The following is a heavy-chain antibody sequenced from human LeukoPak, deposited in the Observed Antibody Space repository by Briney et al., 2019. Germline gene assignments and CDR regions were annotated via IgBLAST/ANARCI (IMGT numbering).Heavy chain of an antibody. Sequence: PGGSLRLSCAASGFTVSNNYMSWVRQAPGKGLEWVSVIYSGGTTYYTDSVKGRFTISRDNSKNTLYLQMNSLRAEDTAVYYCAKVFAATDFDYWGRGTLVTVSS. CDR3: AKVFAATDFDY. V-gene: IGHV3-53*05. J-gene: IGHJ4*02. CDR2: IYSGGTT. D-gene: IGHD6-25*01. CDR1: GFTVSNNY.